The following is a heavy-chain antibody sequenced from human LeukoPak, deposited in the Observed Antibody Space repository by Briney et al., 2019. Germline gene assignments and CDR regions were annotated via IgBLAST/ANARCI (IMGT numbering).Heavy chain of an antibody. Sequence: KPGGSLRLSCAGSGFSLSDHYMSWIRQAPGRGLGWVSYSSKSGSTVYQADSVKGRFTISRDNAKNSLYLQMNSLRAEDTAVYYCARDEGSGSPLDYWGQGTPVTVSS. D-gene: IGHD6-19*01. V-gene: IGHV3-11*01. CDR2: SSKSGSTV. J-gene: IGHJ4*02. CDR1: GFSLSDHY. CDR3: ARDEGSGSPLDY.